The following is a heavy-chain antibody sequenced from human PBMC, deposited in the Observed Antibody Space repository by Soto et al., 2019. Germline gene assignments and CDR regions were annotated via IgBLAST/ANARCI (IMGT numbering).Heavy chain of an antibody. V-gene: IGHV1-8*01. CDR3: ARASTDYDFGSGPGEYYYYDMDV. CDR2: MNPNSGNT. J-gene: IGHJ6*03. D-gene: IGHD3-3*01. Sequence: ASVKVSCKASGYTFTSYDINWVRQATGQGLEWMGWMNPNSGNTGYAQKFQGRVTMTRNTSISTAYMELSSLRSEDTAVYYCARASTDYDFGSGPGEYYYYDMDVWGKGTTVTVSS. CDR1: GYTFTSYD.